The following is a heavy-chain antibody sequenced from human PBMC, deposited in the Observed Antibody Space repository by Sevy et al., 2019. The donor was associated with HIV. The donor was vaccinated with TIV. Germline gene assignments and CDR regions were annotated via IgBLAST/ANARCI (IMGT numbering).Heavy chain of an antibody. CDR2: IKEDGSEK. D-gene: IGHD3-16*01. CDR3: ARVSRLTDV. Sequence: GGSLRLSCAASGFTFSNYWMSWVRQAPGKGLEWVAKIKEDGSEKQCVDSVKGRFTISRDNAKNSLYLQMNSLRAQDTAVYYWARVSRLTDVWGKGTTVPVSS. J-gene: IGHJ6*04. V-gene: IGHV3-7*01. CDR1: GFTFSNYW.